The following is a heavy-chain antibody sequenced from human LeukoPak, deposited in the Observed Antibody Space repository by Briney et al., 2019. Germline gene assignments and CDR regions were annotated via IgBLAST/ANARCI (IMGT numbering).Heavy chain of an antibody. D-gene: IGHD1-20*01. J-gene: IGHJ4*02. V-gene: IGHV1-46*01. CDR3: ASLGITGSYFDY. CDR2: INPSGGST. CDR1: GYTLTTSY. Sequence: ASVKVSCKASGYTLTTSYMHWVRQAPGQGLEWVGIINPSGGSTSYAEKFQGRVTMTRDTSTSTVYMELSSLKSEDTAVYYCASLGITGSYFDYWGQGTLVTVSS.